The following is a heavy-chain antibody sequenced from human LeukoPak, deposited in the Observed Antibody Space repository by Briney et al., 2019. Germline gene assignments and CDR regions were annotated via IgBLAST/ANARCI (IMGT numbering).Heavy chain of an antibody. CDR3: ARESGYSYGPDYYYYYGMDV. Sequence: SETLSLTCAVYGGSSSGYYWSWIRQPPGKGLEWFGEINHSGSTNYNPSLKSRVTISVDTSKNQFSLKLSSVTAADTAVYYCARESGYSYGPDYYYYYGMDVWGQGTTVTVSS. CDR2: INHSGST. V-gene: IGHV4-34*01. CDR1: GGSSSGYY. J-gene: IGHJ6*02. D-gene: IGHD5-18*01.